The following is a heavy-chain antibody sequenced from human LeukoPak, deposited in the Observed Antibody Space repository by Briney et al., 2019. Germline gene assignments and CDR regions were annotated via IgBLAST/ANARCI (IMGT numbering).Heavy chain of an antibody. CDR1: GFTVSSYA. V-gene: IGHV3-23*01. CDR3: AKEGQQWVIRPNWFDP. D-gene: IGHD6-19*01. Sequence: GGSLRLSWAASGFTVSSYAMSSVRQAPGKGLGLVSAIIGSGGSTYYADSVKGRFTISRDNSKNTLYLQMNSLRVEDTAVYYSAKEGQQWVIRPNWFDPWGQGTLVTVSS. J-gene: IGHJ5*02. CDR2: IIGSGGST.